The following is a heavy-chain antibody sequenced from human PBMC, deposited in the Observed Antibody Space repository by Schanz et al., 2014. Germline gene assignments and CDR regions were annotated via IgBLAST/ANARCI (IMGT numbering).Heavy chain of an antibody. CDR3: AKVRGDQRGAFDS. CDR2: ISWNSVSI. CDR1: GFTFDDFG. J-gene: IGHJ4*02. V-gene: IGHV3-9*01. D-gene: IGHD4-17*01. Sequence: EVYLVESGGDLVQPGKSLRLSCAASGFTFDDFGMHWVRQAPGKALEWVSGISWNSVSIGYADSVKGRFTISRDNAKNSQYLQMNSLRVDDTAFYFCAKVRGDQRGAFDSWGQGTLVTVSS.